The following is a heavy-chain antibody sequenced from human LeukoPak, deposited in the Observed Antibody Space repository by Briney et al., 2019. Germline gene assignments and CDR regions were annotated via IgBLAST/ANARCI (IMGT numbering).Heavy chain of an antibody. D-gene: IGHD5-18*01. J-gene: IGHJ4*02. CDR1: GYTFTGYY. V-gene: IGHV1-2*06. CDR2: INPNSGGT. Sequence: GASVKVSCKASGYTFTGYYMHWVRQAPGQGLEWMGRINPNSGGTNYARKFQGRVTMTRDTSISTAYMELSRLRSDDTAVYYCARDAGYSYGYDYWGQGTLVTVSS. CDR3: ARDAGYSYGYDY.